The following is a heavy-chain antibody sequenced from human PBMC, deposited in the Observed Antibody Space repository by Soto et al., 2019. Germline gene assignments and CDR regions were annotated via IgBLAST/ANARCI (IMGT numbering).Heavy chain of an antibody. V-gene: IGHV3-23*01. CDR2: ISGSGGST. CDR1: GFTFSSYA. J-gene: IGHJ4*02. Sequence: EVQLLESGGGLVQPGGSLRLSCAASGFTFSSYAMSWVRQAPGKGLEWVSAISGSGGSTYYADSVKGRFTISRDNSKNTLYLQMNSLRAEDTAVYYCAKGQQLVPVNRVPALDYWGQGTLVTVS. CDR3: AKGQQLVPVNRVPALDY. D-gene: IGHD6-13*01.